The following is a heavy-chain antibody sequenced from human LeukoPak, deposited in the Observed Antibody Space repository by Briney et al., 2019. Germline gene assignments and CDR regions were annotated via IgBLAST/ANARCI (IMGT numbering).Heavy chain of an antibody. Sequence: AGGSLRLSCAASGSTFDDYAMHWVRQAPGKGLEWVSLISGDGGSKYYANSVKGRFTISRDNSKNSLYLQMNSLRTEDTALYYCAKVTLDYGDDYWGQGTLVTVSS. D-gene: IGHD4-17*01. V-gene: IGHV3-43*02. CDR1: GSTFDDYA. CDR2: ISGDGGSK. J-gene: IGHJ4*02. CDR3: AKVTLDYGDDY.